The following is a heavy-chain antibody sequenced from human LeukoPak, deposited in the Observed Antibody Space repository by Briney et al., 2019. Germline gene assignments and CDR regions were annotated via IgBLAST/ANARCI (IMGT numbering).Heavy chain of an antibody. V-gene: IGHV3-30*18. CDR2: ISYDGSNQ. CDR1: GFTFSSYG. J-gene: IGHJ4*02. CDR3: AKDRDFGY. Sequence: GGSLRLSCAASGFTFSSYGMHWVRQAPGKGLEWVAVISYDGSNQYYADSVKGRFTISRDNSKNTLYLQMNSLRAEDTAVYYCAKDRDFGYWGQGTLVTVSS.